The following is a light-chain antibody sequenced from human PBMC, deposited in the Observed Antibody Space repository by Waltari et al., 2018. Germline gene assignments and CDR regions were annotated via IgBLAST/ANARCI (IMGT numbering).Light chain of an antibody. V-gene: IGKV1-9*01. Sequence: DVQLTQSPSFVSASVGDRVTITCRASQGIGIFLAWYQQKPGTAPKLLIFSASTLQTGVPSRFSGSGSWTDFTLTISNLQPEDFATYYCQQYYGTPITFGQGTRLEIK. CDR3: QQYYGTPIT. J-gene: IGKJ5*01. CDR1: QGIGIF. CDR2: SAS.